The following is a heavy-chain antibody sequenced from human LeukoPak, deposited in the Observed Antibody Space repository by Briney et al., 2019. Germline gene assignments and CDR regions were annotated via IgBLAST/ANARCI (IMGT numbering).Heavy chain of an antibody. CDR2: ISRNGDST. Sequence: GGSLRLSCSASGFTFNSYPVHWVRQAPGKGLEYVSGISRNGDSTYYADSVKGRFTISRDNSKNTLYLQMSSLRAEDTAVYYCVKESGFMVAPNSAFDIWGQGTMVTVSS. D-gene: IGHD4/OR15-4a*01. CDR1: GFTFNSYP. CDR3: VKESGFMVAPNSAFDI. V-gene: IGHV3-64D*06. J-gene: IGHJ3*02.